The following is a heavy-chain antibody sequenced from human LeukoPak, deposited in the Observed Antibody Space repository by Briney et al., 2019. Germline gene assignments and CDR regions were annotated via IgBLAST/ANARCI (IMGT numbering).Heavy chain of an antibody. Sequence: SETLSLTCTVSGGSISNYYWSWIRQPPGKGLGWIGYISYSGSTNYNPSLKSRITISVDTSKNQFSLKLSSVTAADTAVYYCARHGDDSGSYVGDPDYWGQGTLVSVSS. CDR3: ARHGDDSGSYVGDPDY. CDR2: ISYSGST. CDR1: GGSISNYY. V-gene: IGHV4-59*08. D-gene: IGHD3-10*01. J-gene: IGHJ4*02.